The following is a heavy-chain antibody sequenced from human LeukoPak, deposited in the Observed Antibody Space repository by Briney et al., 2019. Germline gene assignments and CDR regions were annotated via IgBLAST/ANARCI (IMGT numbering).Heavy chain of an antibody. CDR1: GFTFSSYA. CDR3: ASYYYDSSGYLDY. CDR2: ISYDGSNK. Sequence: GGSLRLSCAASGFTFSSYAMHWVRQAPGRGLEWVAVISYDGSNKYYADSVKGRFTISRDNSKNTLYLQMSSLRAEDTAVYYCASYYYDSSGYLDYCAQGTLVTVSS. D-gene: IGHD3-22*01. J-gene: IGHJ4*02. V-gene: IGHV3-30-3*01.